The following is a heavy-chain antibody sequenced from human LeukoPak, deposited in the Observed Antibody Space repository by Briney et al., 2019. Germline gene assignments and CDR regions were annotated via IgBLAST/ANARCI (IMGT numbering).Heavy chain of an antibody. CDR1: GGSFSGYY. V-gene: IGHV4-34*01. Sequence: SETLSLTCAVYGGSFSGYYWSWIRQPPGKGLEWIGEINHSGSTNYNPSLKSRVTISVDTSKNQFSLKLSSVTAADTAVYYCARRYYHEIDIWGQGTMVTVSS. D-gene: IGHD3-22*01. CDR3: ARRYYHEIDI. J-gene: IGHJ3*02. CDR2: INHSGST.